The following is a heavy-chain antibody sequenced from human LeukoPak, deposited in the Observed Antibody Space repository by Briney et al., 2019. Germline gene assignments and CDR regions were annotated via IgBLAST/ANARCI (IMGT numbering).Heavy chain of an antibody. CDR2: ISGDSHST. J-gene: IGHJ6*02. CDR1: GFSFDDYA. D-gene: IGHD5-18*01. CDR3: ARDTEGYIYGYYYYGMDV. V-gene: IGHV3-43*02. Sequence: PGGSLRLSCAASGFSFDDYAMHWVRQAPGKGLEWVSLISGDSHSTFYADSVKGRFTISRDNGKNSLYLQMNSLRNDDTALYYCARDTEGYIYGYYYYGMDVWGQGTTVTVSS.